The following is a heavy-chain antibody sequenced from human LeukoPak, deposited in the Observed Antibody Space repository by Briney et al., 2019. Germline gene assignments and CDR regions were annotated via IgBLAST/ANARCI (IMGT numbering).Heavy chain of an antibody. J-gene: IGHJ4*02. Sequence: ASVKVSCKASGYTFTSYGISWVRQAPGQGLEWMGWISAYNGNTNYAQKLQGRVTMTTDTSTSTAYMELRSLRSDDTAVYYCARDGGYCSSTSCYTNPFDYWGQGTLATVSS. V-gene: IGHV1-18*01. CDR2: ISAYNGNT. CDR1: GYTFTSYG. CDR3: ARDGGYCSSTSCYTNPFDY. D-gene: IGHD2-2*02.